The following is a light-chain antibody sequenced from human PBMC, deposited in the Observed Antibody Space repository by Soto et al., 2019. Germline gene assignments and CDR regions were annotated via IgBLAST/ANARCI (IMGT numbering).Light chain of an antibody. J-gene: IGKJ2*01. CDR2: GAS. CDR1: QSVSSN. CDR3: QQYNKWPQYT. Sequence: EIVMTQSPATLSVSPGERATLSCRASQSVSSNLAWYQQKPGQAPRLLIYGASTRATGIPARFSGSGSGTEFTLTISSLQSEDFAAYYCQQYNKWPQYTFGQGTKVDIK. V-gene: IGKV3-15*01.